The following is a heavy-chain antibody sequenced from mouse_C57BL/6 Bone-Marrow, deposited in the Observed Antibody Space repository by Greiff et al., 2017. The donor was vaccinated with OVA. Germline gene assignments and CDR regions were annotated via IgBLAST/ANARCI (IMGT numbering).Heavy chain of an antibody. CDR3: ARGGVFAY. Sequence: QVQLQQPGAELVRPGTSVKLSCKASGYTFTSYWMHWVKQRPGQGFEWIGVIDPSDSYTNYNQKFKGKATLTVDTSSSTAYMQLSSLTSEDSAVYYCARGGVFAYWGQGTLVTVSA. J-gene: IGHJ3*01. CDR1: GYTFTSYW. CDR2: IDPSDSYT. V-gene: IGHV1-59*01.